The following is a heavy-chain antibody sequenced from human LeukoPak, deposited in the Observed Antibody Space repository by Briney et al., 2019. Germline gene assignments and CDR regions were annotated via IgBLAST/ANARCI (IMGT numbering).Heavy chain of an antibody. CDR2: INSHNGNT. Sequence: GASVKVSCKASGYSFVFFGVSWVRQAPGQGLEWMGWINSHNGNTNYAERLQGRVTMTTDTSTSTSYMELRSLRSDDTAVYYCARALFPIVGALTWGQGTLVTVSS. CDR1: GYSFVFFG. V-gene: IGHV1-18*01. J-gene: IGHJ5*02. CDR3: ARALFPIVGALT. D-gene: IGHD1-26*01.